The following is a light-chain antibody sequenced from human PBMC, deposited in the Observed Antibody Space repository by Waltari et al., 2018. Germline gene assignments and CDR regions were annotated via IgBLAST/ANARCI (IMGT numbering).Light chain of an antibody. J-gene: IGKJ4*01. V-gene: IGKV2-28*01. CDR3: MQALQTPLT. CDR1: QSLLYSNGYNY. CDR2: LGS. Sequence: EIELTQSPLSLPVTPGEPASISCRSSQSLLYSNGYNYLDWYLQKPGQSPQLLIYLGSNRASGVPDRFSGSGSGTDFTLKITRVEAEDVGVYYCMQALQTPLTFGGGTKVEIK.